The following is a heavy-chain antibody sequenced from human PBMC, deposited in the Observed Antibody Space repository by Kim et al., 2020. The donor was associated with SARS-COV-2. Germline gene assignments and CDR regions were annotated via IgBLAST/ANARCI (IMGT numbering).Heavy chain of an antibody. D-gene: IGHD3-22*01. J-gene: IGHJ4*02. CDR1: GFTFSSYA. Sequence: GGSLRLSCAASGFTFSSYAMHWVRQAPGKGLEWVAVISYDGSNKYYADSVKGRFTISRDNSKNTLYLQMNSLRAEDTAVYYCARVPRFSIDSSGYYDYWGQGTLVTVSS. CDR2: ISYDGSNK. V-gene: IGHV3-30-3*01. CDR3: ARVPRFSIDSSGYYDY.